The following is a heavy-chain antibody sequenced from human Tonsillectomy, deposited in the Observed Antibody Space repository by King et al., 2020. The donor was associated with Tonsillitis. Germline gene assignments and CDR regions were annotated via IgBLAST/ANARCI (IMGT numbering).Heavy chain of an antibody. CDR2: KSHDGNEE. J-gene: IGHJ4*02. V-gene: IGHV3-30*04. Sequence: QVQLVESGGGVVQPGKSLRLSCVASGFTFSEHSMHWVRQAPGKGLEWVAVKSHDGNEEHYADAVKGRFTISRDNVKNILYLQMNKLRADDSAVYYCARLATAILGYCYGEPCHSDYWGRGTLVTVSS. CDR3: ARLATAILGYCYGEPCHSDY. CDR1: GFTFSEHS. D-gene: IGHD2-21*01.